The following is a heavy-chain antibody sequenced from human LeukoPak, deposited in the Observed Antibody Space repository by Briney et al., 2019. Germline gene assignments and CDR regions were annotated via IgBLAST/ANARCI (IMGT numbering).Heavy chain of an antibody. J-gene: IGHJ3*02. CDR1: GFAFSSYG. CDR3: ANLYYYDSSGYSDAFDI. V-gene: IGHV3-30*18. CDR2: ISYDGSNK. D-gene: IGHD3-22*01. Sequence: RGSLRLSCAASGFAFSSYGMHWVRQAPGKGLEWVAVISYDGSNKYYADSVKGRFTISRDNSKNTLYLQMNSLRAEDTAVYYCANLYYYDSSGYSDAFDIWGQGTMVTVSS.